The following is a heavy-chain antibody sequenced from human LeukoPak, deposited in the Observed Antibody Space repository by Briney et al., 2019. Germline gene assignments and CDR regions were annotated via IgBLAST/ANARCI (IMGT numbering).Heavy chain of an antibody. CDR2: IIPIFGTA. CDR3: ARDFSLWFDY. Sequence: ASVKVSCKASGGTFSSYVISWVRQAPGKGLEWMGGIIPIFGTANYAQKFQGRVTTTADESTSTAYMELSSLRSEDTAVYYCARDFSLWFDYWGQGTLVTVSS. CDR1: GGTFSSYV. V-gene: IGHV1-69*13. D-gene: IGHD3-10*01. J-gene: IGHJ4*02.